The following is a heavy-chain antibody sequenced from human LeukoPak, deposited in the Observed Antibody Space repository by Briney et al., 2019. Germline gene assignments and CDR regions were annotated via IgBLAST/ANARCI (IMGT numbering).Heavy chain of an antibody. CDR1: GGSISSSSYY. Sequence: PSETLSLTCTVSGGSISSSSYYWGWIRQPPGKGLEWIGSIYYSGSTYYNPSLKSRVTISVDTSKNQFSLKLSSVTAADTAVYYCARRVFAYGHEHYYYYYYMDVWGKGTTVTVSS. V-gene: IGHV4-39*07. CDR2: IYYSGST. D-gene: IGHD3-16*02. CDR3: ARRVFAYGHEHYYYYYYMDV. J-gene: IGHJ6*03.